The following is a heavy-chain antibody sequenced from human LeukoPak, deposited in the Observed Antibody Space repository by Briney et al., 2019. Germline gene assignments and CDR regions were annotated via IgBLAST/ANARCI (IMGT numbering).Heavy chain of an antibody. J-gene: IGHJ4*01. CDR1: GYSFTNYW. V-gene: IGHV5-51*01. Sequence: GESLKISCKGSGYSFTNYWIGWVRQMPGKGLEWMGIIFPGDSSTRYSPSFQGQVTISADKSISTAYLQWSSLKASDTAMYYCARVLGLAVAGTIDYWGQEPWSPSPQ. D-gene: IGHD6-19*01. CDR2: IFPGDSST. CDR3: ARVLGLAVAGTIDY.